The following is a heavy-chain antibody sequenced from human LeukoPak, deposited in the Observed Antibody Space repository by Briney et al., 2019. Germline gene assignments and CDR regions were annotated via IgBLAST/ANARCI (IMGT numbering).Heavy chain of an antibody. CDR3: VLEGNWNYIARLGITGFDP. V-gene: IGHV1-69*05. D-gene: IGHD1-7*01. CDR2: IIPIFGTA. CDR1: GGTFSSYA. J-gene: IGHJ5*02. Sequence: WVKVSCQASGGTFSSYAISWVRQAPGQGLEWMGRIIPIFGTANYAQKFQGRVTITTDESTSTAYMELSSLRSEDTAVYYCVLEGNWNYIARLGITGFDPWGQGTLVTVSS.